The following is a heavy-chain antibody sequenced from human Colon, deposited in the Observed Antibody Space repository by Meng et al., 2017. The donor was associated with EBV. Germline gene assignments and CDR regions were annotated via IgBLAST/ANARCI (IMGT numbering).Heavy chain of an antibody. V-gene: IGHV4-59*01. J-gene: IGHJ2*01. CDR3: ARNTVTTSGSSNYWYFDL. CDR2: IYYSGST. D-gene: IGHD4-17*01. Sequence: QVQMQESGQGLWRPSETLSLTCTVSGGSISSYYWTWIRQPPGKGLEWIGYIYYSGSTNYNPSLKSRVTISVDTSKNQFSLKLSSVTTTDTAVYYCARNTVTTSGSSNYWYFDLWGRGTLVTVSS. CDR1: GGSISSYY.